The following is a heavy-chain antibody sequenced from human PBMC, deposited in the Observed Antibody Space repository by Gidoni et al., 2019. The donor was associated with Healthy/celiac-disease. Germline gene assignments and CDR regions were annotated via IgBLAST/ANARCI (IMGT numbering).Heavy chain of an antibody. CDR2: INHSGST. J-gene: IGHJ4*02. CDR1: GGSFSGYY. Sequence: QVQLQQWCAGLLKPSETLSLTCAVYGGSFSGYYWSWIRQPPGKGLAWIGEINHSGSTNYNPSLKSRVTISVDTSKNQFSLKLSSVTAADTAVYYCATKGTGSYYAYWGQGTLVTVSS. V-gene: IGHV4-34*01. D-gene: IGHD3-10*01. CDR3: ATKGTGSYYAY.